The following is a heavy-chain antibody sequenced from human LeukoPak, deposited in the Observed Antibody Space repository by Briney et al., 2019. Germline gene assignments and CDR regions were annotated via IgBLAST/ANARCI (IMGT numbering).Heavy chain of an antibody. D-gene: IGHD6-19*01. Sequence: KPSQTLSLTCTVSGGSISSGDYYWSWIRQPPGKGLEWIGYIYYTGTTYYSPSLKSRVTISVDTSKNQFSLKLSSVTAADTAVYYCATDVAVAGTGAFDIWGLRTMVTVSS. CDR2: IYYTGTT. V-gene: IGHV4-30-4*08. CDR3: ATDVAVAGTGAFDI. CDR1: GGSISSGDYY. J-gene: IGHJ3*02.